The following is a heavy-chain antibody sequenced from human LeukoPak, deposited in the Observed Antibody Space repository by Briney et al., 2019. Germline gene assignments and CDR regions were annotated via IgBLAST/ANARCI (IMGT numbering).Heavy chain of an antibody. CDR1: GGSIGGYY. Sequence: KPSETLSLTCTVSGGSIGGYYCSWIRKPPGRGLEWIGYIYYSGSTNYNPSLKSRVTISVDTSKNQFSLKLSSVTAADTAVYYCARGKRWELLSNWFDPWGQGTLVTVSS. J-gene: IGHJ5*02. CDR3: ARGKRWELLSNWFDP. V-gene: IGHV4-59*01. CDR2: IYYSGST. D-gene: IGHD1-26*01.